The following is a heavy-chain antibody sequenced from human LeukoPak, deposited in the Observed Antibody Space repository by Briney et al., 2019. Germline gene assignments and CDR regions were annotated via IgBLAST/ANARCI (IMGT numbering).Heavy chain of an antibody. CDR2: ISSSSSYI. Sequence: GGSLRLSCAASGFTVSSNYMTWVRQAPGKGLEWVSSISSSSSYIYYADSVRGRFTISRDNAKNSLYLQMSSLRAEDTAVYYCASRLTGYSSSWYGEPIDYWGQGTLVTVSS. D-gene: IGHD6-13*01. CDR3: ASRLTGYSSSWYGEPIDY. V-gene: IGHV3-21*01. CDR1: GFTVSSNY. J-gene: IGHJ4*02.